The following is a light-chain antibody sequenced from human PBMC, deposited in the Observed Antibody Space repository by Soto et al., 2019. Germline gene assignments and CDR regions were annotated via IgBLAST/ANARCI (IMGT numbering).Light chain of an antibody. J-gene: IGLJ1*01. CDR3: SSYVGTNFVNV. CDR2: EVT. Sequence: QSVLTQPPSASGSPGESVTISCTGTSSDVGGYKYVSWYQQHPGKAPKLIIYEVTKRPSGVPDRFSGSKSGNTASLTVSGLQADDAADYFCSSYVGTNFVNVFGTGTKLTVL. CDR1: SSDVGGYKY. V-gene: IGLV2-8*01.